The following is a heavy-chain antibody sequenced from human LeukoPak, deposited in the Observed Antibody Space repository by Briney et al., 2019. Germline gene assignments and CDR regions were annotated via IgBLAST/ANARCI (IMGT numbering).Heavy chain of an antibody. Sequence: ASVKVSRKASGYTFIGYFMHWVRQAPGQGLEWMGRINPNGGGTIYAQKFQGRVTMTRDTSISTAYMELSRLRSDDTAVYYCARSFLPDDYWGQGTLVTVSS. J-gene: IGHJ4*02. CDR3: ARSFLPDDY. CDR1: GYTFIGYF. D-gene: IGHD1-14*01. V-gene: IGHV1-2*06. CDR2: INPNGGGT.